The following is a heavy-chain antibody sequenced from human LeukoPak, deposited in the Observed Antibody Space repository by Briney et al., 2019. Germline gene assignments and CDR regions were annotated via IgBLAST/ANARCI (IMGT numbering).Heavy chain of an antibody. CDR2: IYYSGST. D-gene: IGHD3-22*01. V-gene: IGHV4-59*07. J-gene: IGHJ5*02. Sequence: SDPLSLTCTVSVGHISSYYWSWIRPPPGKALEWIGYIYYSGSTNYNPTLKSRVTISVDTSKNQFSLKLSSVTAADTAVYYCARMTRENYYDSSGYYSWFDPWGQGTLVTVSS. CDR3: ARMTRENYYDSSGYYSWFDP. CDR1: VGHISSYY.